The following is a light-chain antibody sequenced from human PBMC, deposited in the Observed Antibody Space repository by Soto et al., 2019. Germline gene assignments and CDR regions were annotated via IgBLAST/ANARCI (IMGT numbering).Light chain of an antibody. V-gene: IGKV1-8*01. CDR2: AAS. CDR1: QGISSY. Sequence: AIRMTQSPSSFSASTGDRVTITCRASQGISSYLAWYQQKPGKAPKLLIYAASTLQSGVPSRFSGSGSGTDFTLTISCLQSEDFATYYCQQYNSYSQTFGQGTKV. J-gene: IGKJ1*01. CDR3: QQYNSYSQT.